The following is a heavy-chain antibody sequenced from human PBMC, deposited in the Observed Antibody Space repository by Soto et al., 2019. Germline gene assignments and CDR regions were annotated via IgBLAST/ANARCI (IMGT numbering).Heavy chain of an antibody. V-gene: IGHV1-69*08. CDR3: AREADSTSFDY. D-gene: IGHD2-2*01. Sequence: QVQLVQSGAEVKKPGSSVKVSCKASGGTFSSYTISWVRQAPGQGLEWMGRIIPILGIANYAQKFQGRVTXTXXKSTSTAYMELSSLRSEDTAVYYCAREADSTSFDYWGQGTLVTVSS. J-gene: IGHJ4*02. CDR2: IIPILGIA. CDR1: GGTFSSYT.